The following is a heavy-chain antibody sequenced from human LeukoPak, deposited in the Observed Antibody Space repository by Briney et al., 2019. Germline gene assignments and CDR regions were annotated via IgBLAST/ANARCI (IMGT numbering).Heavy chain of an antibody. V-gene: IGHV1-2*02. CDR1: GYTFTGYY. Sequence: ASVKVSCKASGYTFTGYYMHWVRQAPGQGLEWMAWINPNSGDTNFAQKFQGRITMTRDTSISTAYMELRSLRSDDTAVYYCARVLRFLEWFPPSNWFDPWGQGTLVTVSS. J-gene: IGHJ5*02. CDR2: INPNSGDT. CDR3: ARVLRFLEWFPPSNWFDP. D-gene: IGHD3-3*01.